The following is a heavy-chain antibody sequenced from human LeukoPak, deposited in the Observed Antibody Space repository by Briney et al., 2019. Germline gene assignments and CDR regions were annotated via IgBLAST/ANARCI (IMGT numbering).Heavy chain of an antibody. D-gene: IGHD1-26*01. CDR3: AKVHYTFRVGATTYIDY. Sequence: GGSLRLSCAASGFTFSNAWMNWVRQAPGKGLEWVGRIKSKTDGGTTDYAAPVKGRFTISRDDSKNTLYLQMNSLRAEDTAVYYCAKVHYTFRVGATTYIDYWGQGTPVTVSS. CDR2: IKSKTDGGTT. J-gene: IGHJ4*02. V-gene: IGHV3-15*07. CDR1: GFTFSNAW.